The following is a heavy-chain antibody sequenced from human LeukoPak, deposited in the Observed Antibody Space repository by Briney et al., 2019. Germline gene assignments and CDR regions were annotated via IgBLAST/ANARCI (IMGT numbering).Heavy chain of an antibody. Sequence: AGGSLRLYCAASGFTFTRYSMNWVRQAPGKGLEWVSTISGGGGSTYYADSVKGRFTISRDNSKNTLYLQVNSLRAEDTAVYYCAKGGKWDVTPFDYWGQGTLVTVSS. CDR1: GFTFTRYS. CDR3: AKGGKWDVTPFDY. D-gene: IGHD1-26*01. V-gene: IGHV3-23*01. J-gene: IGHJ4*02. CDR2: ISGGGGST.